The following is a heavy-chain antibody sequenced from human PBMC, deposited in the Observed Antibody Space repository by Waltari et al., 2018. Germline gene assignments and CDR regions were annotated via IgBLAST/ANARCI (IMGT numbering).Heavy chain of an antibody. V-gene: IGHV3-74*01. D-gene: IGHD1-26*01. Sequence: VQLQESGPGLVKPSQTLSLTCTVSGGSISSGSYYWSWIRQPAGKGLVWVSRINSDGSSTSYADSVKGRFTISRDNAKNTLYLQMNSLRAEDTAVYYCAREDSGSYGSEGFDYWGQGTLVTVSS. CDR2: INSDGSST. J-gene: IGHJ4*02. CDR1: GGSISSGSYY. CDR3: AREDSGSYGSEGFDY.